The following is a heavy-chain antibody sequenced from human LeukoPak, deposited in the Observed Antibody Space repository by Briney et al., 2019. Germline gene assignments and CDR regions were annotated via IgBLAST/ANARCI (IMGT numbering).Heavy chain of an antibody. CDR1: GYTFTSYG. Sequence: ASVKVSCKASGYTFTSYGISWVRQAPGPGLEWMGWISAYNGNTNYAQKLQGRVTMTTDTSTSTAYMELRSLRSDDTAVYYCARAKYYYDSSGYYYVGPLDVDVWGQGTTVTVSS. V-gene: IGHV1-18*01. D-gene: IGHD3-22*01. CDR2: ISAYNGNT. J-gene: IGHJ6*02. CDR3: ARAKYYYDSSGYYYVGPLDVDV.